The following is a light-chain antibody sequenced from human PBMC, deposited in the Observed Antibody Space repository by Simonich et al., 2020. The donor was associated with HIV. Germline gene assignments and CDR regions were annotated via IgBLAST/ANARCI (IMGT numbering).Light chain of an antibody. Sequence: DIVMTQSPDSLAVSLGERATINCKSSQSVLYSSNNKNYLAWYQQKTGQPPKLLIYWASTRESGVPDRFSASGSGTDFTLTISSLHAEDVAVYYCQQYYSTPPTFGGGTKVEIK. V-gene: IGKV4-1*01. CDR2: WAS. CDR1: QSVLYSSNNKNY. J-gene: IGKJ4*01. CDR3: QQYYSTPPT.